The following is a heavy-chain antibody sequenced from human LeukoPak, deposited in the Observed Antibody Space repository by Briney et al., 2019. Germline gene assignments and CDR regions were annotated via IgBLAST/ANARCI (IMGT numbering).Heavy chain of an antibody. J-gene: IGHJ4*02. CDR1: GDSISGYY. V-gene: IGHV4-59*01. D-gene: IGHD3-10*01. CDR2: VSYSGST. CDR3: ARAVFTMVQGLEYFDY. Sequence: KPSETLSLTCNVSGDSISGYYWSWIRQPPGKGLEWIGYVSYSGSTNYNPSLKSRVTLSVDTSKNQFSLKLTSVTAADTAVYYCARAVFTMVQGLEYFDYWGQGTLVTVSS.